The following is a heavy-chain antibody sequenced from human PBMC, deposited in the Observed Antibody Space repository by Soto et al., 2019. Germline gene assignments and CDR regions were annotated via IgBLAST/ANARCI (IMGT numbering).Heavy chain of an antibody. Sequence: GGSLRLSCAASGFTFSSYGMHWVRQAPGKGLEWVAVISYDGSNKYYADSVKGRFTISRDNSKNTLYLQMDSLRAEDTAVYYCAKQRYYYDSSGYSNTDYWGQGTLVTVSS. CDR2: ISYDGSNK. CDR3: AKQRYYYDSSGYSNTDY. J-gene: IGHJ4*02. CDR1: GFTFSSYG. V-gene: IGHV3-30*18. D-gene: IGHD3-22*01.